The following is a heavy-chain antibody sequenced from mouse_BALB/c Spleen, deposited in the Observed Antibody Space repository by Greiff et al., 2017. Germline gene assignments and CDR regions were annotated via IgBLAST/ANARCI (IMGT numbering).Heavy chain of an antibody. Sequence: EVQLQQSGPGLVKPSQSLSLTCSVTGYSITSGYYWNWIRQFPGNKLEWMGYISYDGSNNYNPSLKNRISITRDTSKNQFFLKLNSVTTEDTATYYCARGFGEDAMDYWGQGTSVTVSS. CDR2: ISYDGSN. CDR1: GYSITSGYY. V-gene: IGHV3-6*02. CDR3: ARGFGEDAMDY. J-gene: IGHJ4*01.